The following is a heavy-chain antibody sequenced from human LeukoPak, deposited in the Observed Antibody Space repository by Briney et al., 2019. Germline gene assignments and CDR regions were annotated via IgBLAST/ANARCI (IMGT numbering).Heavy chain of an antibody. CDR1: GFTFSSYW. Sequence: QSGGSLRLSXAASGFTFSSYWMSWVRQAPGKGLEWVANIKQDGSEKYNVYSVKGRFTISRDNAKNSLYLQMNSLTTEDTAVYYCARGSRPNYFDTMNIWGQGTMVTVSS. V-gene: IGHV3-7*01. J-gene: IGHJ3*02. D-gene: IGHD3-22*01. CDR2: IKQDGSEK. CDR3: ARGSRPNYFDTMNI.